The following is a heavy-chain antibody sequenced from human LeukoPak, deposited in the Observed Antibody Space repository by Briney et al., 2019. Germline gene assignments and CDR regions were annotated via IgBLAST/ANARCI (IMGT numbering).Heavy chain of an antibody. CDR2: ISYDGSNK. J-gene: IGHJ3*02. D-gene: IGHD3-10*02. CDR1: GFTFSNYG. CDR3: AKFFTGEYVRAFDI. Sequence: GGSLRLSCAASGFTFSNYGMHWVRQAPGKGLEWVALISYDGSNKYYADSVKGRFTISRDNSKNTLYLQMNSLRAEDTAVYYCAKFFTGEYVRAFDIWGQGTMVTVSS. V-gene: IGHV3-30*18.